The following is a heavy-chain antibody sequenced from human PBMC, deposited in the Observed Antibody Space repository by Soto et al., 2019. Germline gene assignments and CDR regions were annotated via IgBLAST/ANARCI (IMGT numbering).Heavy chain of an antibody. V-gene: IGHV1-18*04. CDR1: GYTFTSYG. CDR3: ARDRTWSRSSWFDP. Sequence: ASVKVSCKASGYTFTSYGISWVRQAPGQGLDWMGWISAYNGNTKYAQDLQGRVTMTTDTSTSTAYMELRSLRSDDTAVYYCARDRTWSRSSWFDPWGQGTLVTVSS. CDR2: ISAYNGNT. J-gene: IGHJ5*02. D-gene: IGHD2-15*01.